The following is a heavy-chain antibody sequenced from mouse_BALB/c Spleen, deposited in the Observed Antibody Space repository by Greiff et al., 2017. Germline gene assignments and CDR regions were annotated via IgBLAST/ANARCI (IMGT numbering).Heavy chain of an antibody. V-gene: IGHV1S29*02. D-gene: IGHD2-14*01. CDR1: GYTFTDYN. Sequence: EVKLMESGPELVKPGASVKISCKASGYTFTDYNMHWVKQSHGKSLEWIGYIYPYNGGTGYNQKFKSKATLTVDNSSSTAYMELRSLTSEDSAVYYCARAGYRRDYAMDYWGQGTSVTVSS. CDR2: IYPYNGGT. J-gene: IGHJ4*01. CDR3: ARAGYRRDYAMDY.